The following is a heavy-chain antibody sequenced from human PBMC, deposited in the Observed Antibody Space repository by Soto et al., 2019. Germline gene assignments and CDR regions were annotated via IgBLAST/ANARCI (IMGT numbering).Heavy chain of an antibody. CDR2: VSGSGGTT. V-gene: IGHV3-23*01. D-gene: IGHD4-17*01. J-gene: IGHJ5*02. CDR3: ASCTVEKIVPGGGCHYPAP. Sequence: PGGSLRLSCAASGFTFSSSAMSWVRQAPGKGLEWVSAVSGSGGTTYYADSVRGRFTISRDNSKNTLYLQMNSLRAEDTAIYFWASCTVEKIVPGGGCHYPAPGGKEPLATVP. CDR1: GFTFSSSA.